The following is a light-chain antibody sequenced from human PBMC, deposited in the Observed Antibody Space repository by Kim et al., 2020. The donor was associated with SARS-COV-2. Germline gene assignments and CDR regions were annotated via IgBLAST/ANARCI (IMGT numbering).Light chain of an antibody. V-gene: IGKV1-9*01. CDR1: QGISSY. CDR2: AAS. J-gene: IGKJ4*01. CDR3: QQSNSYPLT. Sequence: IQLTQSPSSLSASVGDRVTITCRASQGISSYLAWYQQKQGKAPNLLIYAASTLQSGVPSRFSGSGSGTDFTLIISSLQPEDFATYYCQQSNSYPLTFGGGTKVDIK.